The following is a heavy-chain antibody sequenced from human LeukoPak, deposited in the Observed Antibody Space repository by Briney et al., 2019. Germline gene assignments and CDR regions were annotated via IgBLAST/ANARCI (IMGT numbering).Heavy chain of an antibody. D-gene: IGHD6-13*01. CDR2: ISSSSSYI. V-gene: IGHV3-21*01. CDR3: AEGSSWYYFDY. J-gene: IGHJ4*02. Sequence: GGSLRLSCAASGFTFSSYSMTWVRQAPGKGLEWVSSISSSSSYIYYADSVKGRFTISRDNAKNSLYLQMNSLRAEDTAVYYCAEGSSWYYFDYWGQGTLVTVSS. CDR1: GFTFSSYS.